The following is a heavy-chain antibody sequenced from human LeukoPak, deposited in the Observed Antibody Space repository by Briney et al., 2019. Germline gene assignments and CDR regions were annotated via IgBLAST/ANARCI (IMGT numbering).Heavy chain of an antibody. J-gene: IGHJ4*02. V-gene: IGHV4-30-4*07. D-gene: IGHD1-14*01. CDR3: ARDLHRTYFDY. CDR1: GGSISSGGYS. CDR2: IYYSGST. Sequence: SETLSLTCAVSGGSISSGGYSWSWIRQPPGKGLEWIGYIYYSGSTYYNPSLKSRVTISADTSKNQFSLKLSSVTAADTAVYYCARDLHRTYFDYWGQGTLVTVSS.